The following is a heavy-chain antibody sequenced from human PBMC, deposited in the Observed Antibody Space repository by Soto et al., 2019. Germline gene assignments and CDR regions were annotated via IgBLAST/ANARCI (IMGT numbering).Heavy chain of an antibody. CDR2: ISSTSTYI. V-gene: IGHV3-21*01. Sequence: EVQLVESGGGLVKPGGSLRLSCAASGFTFSTYSLSWVRQAPGKGLEWVSSISSTSTYIDYADSVKGRFTISRDNAKNSLYLQMNSLRVEDTAVYYCASAPPYCSGGSCHASDYWGQGALVTVSS. D-gene: IGHD2-15*01. CDR1: GFTFSTYS. CDR3: ASAPPYCSGGSCHASDY. J-gene: IGHJ4*02.